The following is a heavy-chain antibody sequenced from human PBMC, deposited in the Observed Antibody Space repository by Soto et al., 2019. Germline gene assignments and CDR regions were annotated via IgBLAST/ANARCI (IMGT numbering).Heavy chain of an antibody. CDR2: IWYDGSKK. V-gene: IGHV3-33*01. Sequence: QVQLVESGGGVVQPGGSLRLSCAAYGFTFSSYGMHWVRQAPGKGLEWVAVIWYDGSKKYYADSVKGRFTIIRDNSNNTLDLLMHSLRAEDKAVYYCSREDMVVATISAFDLWGQGTMVTVSS. CDR1: GFTFSSYG. D-gene: IGHD5-12*01. CDR3: SREDMVVATISAFDL. J-gene: IGHJ3*01.